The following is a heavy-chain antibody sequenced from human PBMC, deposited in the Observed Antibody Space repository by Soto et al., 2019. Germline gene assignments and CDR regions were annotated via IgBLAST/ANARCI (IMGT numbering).Heavy chain of an antibody. CDR1: GFTFSTYT. Sequence: GGSLRLSCAASGFTFSTYTMSWVRRAQGKGLEWVSAISGSGASPSYADSVQGRFTISRDNPKRTLYLQMNNLRAEDTAVYYCAKARCSTTNCYVPDYWGQGTLVTVSS. CDR2: ISGSGASP. V-gene: IGHV3-23*01. J-gene: IGHJ4*02. CDR3: AKARCSTTNCYVPDY. D-gene: IGHD2-2*01.